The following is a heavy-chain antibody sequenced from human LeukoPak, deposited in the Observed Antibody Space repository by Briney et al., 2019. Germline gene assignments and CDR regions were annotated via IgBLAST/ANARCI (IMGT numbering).Heavy chain of an antibody. CDR3: TRKGSQWDFLVDY. Sequence: GGSLRLSCAASGFTFSSYGMHWVRQAPGNGLEWVAVISYDGSNKYYADSVKGRFTISRDNSENSLYLQMDSLTAEDTAVYYCTRKGSQWDFLVDYWGQGTRVAVSP. J-gene: IGHJ4*02. D-gene: IGHD2/OR15-2a*01. CDR2: ISYDGSNK. V-gene: IGHV3-30*03. CDR1: GFTFSSYG.